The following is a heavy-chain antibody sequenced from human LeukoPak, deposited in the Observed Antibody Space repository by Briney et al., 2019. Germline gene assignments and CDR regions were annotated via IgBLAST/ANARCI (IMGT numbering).Heavy chain of an antibody. CDR1: GFTFSSYS. CDR3: ARDSKYYYDSSGYFYWFDP. D-gene: IGHD3-22*01. CDR2: ISGSNSYI. J-gene: IGHJ5*02. Sequence: GGSLRLSCAASGFTFSSYSMNWVRQAPGKGLEWVSSISGSNSYIYYADSVKGRFTISRDNAKNSLYLQMNSLRAEDTAVYYCARDSKYYYDSSGYFYWFDPWGQGTLVTVSS. V-gene: IGHV3-21*01.